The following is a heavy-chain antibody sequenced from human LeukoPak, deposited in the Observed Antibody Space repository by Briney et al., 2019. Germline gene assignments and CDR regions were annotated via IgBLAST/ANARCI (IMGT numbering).Heavy chain of an antibody. V-gene: IGHV4-61*02. D-gene: IGHD5-18*01. Sequence: SETLSLTCTVSGGSISSGSYYWSWIRQPAGKGLEWIGRIYTSGSTNYNPSLKSRVTISVDTSKNQFSLKLSSVTAADTAVYYCARLDTAMDPFDYWGQGTLVTVSS. CDR3: ARLDTAMDPFDY. CDR1: GGSISSGSYY. CDR2: IYTSGST. J-gene: IGHJ4*02.